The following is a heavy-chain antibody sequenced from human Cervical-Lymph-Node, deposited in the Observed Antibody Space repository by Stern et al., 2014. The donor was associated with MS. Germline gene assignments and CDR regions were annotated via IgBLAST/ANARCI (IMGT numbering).Heavy chain of an antibody. Sequence: EVQLVESGAEVKKPGESLKISCKTSGYKFTNQWIAWVRQMPGKGLEFMGIIYPGDSDTRYNPPFQGQVTISADKSVNTAYLQWSSLKASDTAMYYCATHPVGPWGQGTLVTVSS. CDR1: GYKFTNQW. J-gene: IGHJ5*02. V-gene: IGHV5-51*01. CDR3: ATHPVGP. CDR2: IYPGDSDT.